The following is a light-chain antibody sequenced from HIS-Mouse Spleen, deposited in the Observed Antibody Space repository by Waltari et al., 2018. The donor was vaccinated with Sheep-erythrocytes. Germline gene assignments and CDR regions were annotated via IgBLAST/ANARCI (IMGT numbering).Light chain of an antibody. J-gene: IGLJ3*02. CDR3: CSYAGSSTWV. CDR2: EGS. Sequence: QSALTQPASVSGSPGQSITISCTGTSSDVGSDNLVSWYQQHPGKAPKLMIYEGSKRPSGVSNRFSGSKSGNMASLTISGLQAEDEADYYCCSYAGSSTWVFGGGTKLTVL. V-gene: IGLV2-23*01. CDR1: SSDVGSDNL.